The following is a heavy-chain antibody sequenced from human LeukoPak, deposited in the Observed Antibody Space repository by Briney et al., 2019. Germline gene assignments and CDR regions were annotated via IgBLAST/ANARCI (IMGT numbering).Heavy chain of an antibody. V-gene: IGHV3-48*01. CDR2: ISSDSTTI. CDR1: RFTFPTFN. Sequence: PGGSLRLSCAASRFTFPTFNMNWVRQAPGKGLEWVSHISSDSTTISYADSVKGRFTISRDNAKTSLYLQMSSLKADDTAVYYCVRSYYYYMDVWGQGTTVTVSS. J-gene: IGHJ6*03. CDR3: VRSYYYYMDV.